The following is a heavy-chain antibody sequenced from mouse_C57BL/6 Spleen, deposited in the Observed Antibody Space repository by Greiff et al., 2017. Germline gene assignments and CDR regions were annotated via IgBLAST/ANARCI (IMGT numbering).Heavy chain of an antibody. CDR2: IRNKANGYTT. V-gene: IGHV7-3*01. Sequence: EVKLVESGGGLVQPGGSLSLSCAASGFTFTDYYMSWVRQPPGKALEWLGFIRNKANGYTTEYSASVKGRFTISRDNSQIILYLQMNALRAEESATYYCARLYGNYVWYFDVWGTGTTVTVSS. D-gene: IGHD2-1*01. CDR1: GFTFTDYY. CDR3: ARLYGNYVWYFDV. J-gene: IGHJ1*03.